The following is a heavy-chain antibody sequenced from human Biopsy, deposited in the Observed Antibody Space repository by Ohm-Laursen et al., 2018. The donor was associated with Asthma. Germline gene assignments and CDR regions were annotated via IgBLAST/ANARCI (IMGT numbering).Heavy chain of an antibody. V-gene: IGHV4-61*01. CDR3: ARAQDYYDSRGYYRSFDY. CDR2: ISYSGST. CDR1: GGSVSSGSFY. D-gene: IGHD3-22*01. Sequence: GTLSLTCTVSGGSVSSGSFYWNWIRQPPGKGLEWIGYISYSGSTNYNPSLKGRVTISVYTSKNQISLTLSSVTAAETAVYYCARAQDYYDSRGYYRSFDYWGQGTLVTVSS. J-gene: IGHJ4*02.